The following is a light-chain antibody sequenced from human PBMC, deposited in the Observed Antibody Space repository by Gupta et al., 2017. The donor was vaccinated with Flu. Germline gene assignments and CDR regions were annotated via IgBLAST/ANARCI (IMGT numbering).Light chain of an antibody. V-gene: IGKV1-27*01. CDR2: GAS. J-gene: IGKJ3*01. CDR1: QGISNY. CDR3: QKYNSYPFT. Sequence: DIQMTQSPPSLSASVGDRVTITCRASQGISNYLAWYQQRPGKVPKLLIYGASTLRSGVPSRFSGSGSGTDFTLTISSLQPEDVATYYCQKYNSYPFTFGPGTKVDIK.